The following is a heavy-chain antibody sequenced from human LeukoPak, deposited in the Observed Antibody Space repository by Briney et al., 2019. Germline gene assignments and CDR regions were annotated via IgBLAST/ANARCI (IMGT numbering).Heavy chain of an antibody. V-gene: IGHV4-59*01. CDR2: IYHTGRT. CDR1: GGSISSYY. J-gene: IGHJ4*02. CDR3: ARTYSDTSIDY. Sequence: SETLSLTCTVPGGSISSYYWSWIRQPPGKGLEWMGYIYHTGRTNHNPSLKSRVTISVDTSKNHFSLKLSSVTAADTAVYYCARTYSDTSIDYWGQGTLVTTST. D-gene: IGHD1-26*01.